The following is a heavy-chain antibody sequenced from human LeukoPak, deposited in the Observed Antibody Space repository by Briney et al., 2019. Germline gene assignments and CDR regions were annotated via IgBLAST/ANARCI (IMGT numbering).Heavy chain of an antibody. V-gene: IGHV4-4*09. CDR3: ARVRVSGSYLYYFDN. J-gene: IGHJ4*02. D-gene: IGHD1-26*01. CDR1: GGSISSYH. Sequence: PSETLSLTCTVSGGSISSYHWSWVRQPPGKGLEWIGYILTSGGTNYNPSLRSRVSISVDTSKNQFSLKLSSVTAEDTAVYYCARVRVSGSYLYYFDNWGQGTLVTVSS. CDR2: ILTSGGT.